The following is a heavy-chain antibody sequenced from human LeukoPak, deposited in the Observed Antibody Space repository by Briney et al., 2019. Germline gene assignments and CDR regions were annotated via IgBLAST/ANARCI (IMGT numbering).Heavy chain of an antibody. CDR3: ARQSGSYSLYYFDY. CDR1: GGSISSYY. J-gene: IGHJ4*02. CDR2: IYYSGST. D-gene: IGHD1-26*01. Sequence: SETLSLTCTVSGGSISSYYWSWIRQPPGKGLEWIGYIYYSGSTNYNPSLKSRVTISVDTSKNQFSLKLSSVTAADTAVYYCARQSGSYSLYYFDYWGQGTLVTVSS. V-gene: IGHV4-59*08.